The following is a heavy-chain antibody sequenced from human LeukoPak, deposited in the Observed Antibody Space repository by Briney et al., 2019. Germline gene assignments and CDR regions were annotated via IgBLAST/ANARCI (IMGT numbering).Heavy chain of an antibody. CDR1: GGSISSSSYY. Sequence: PSETLSLTCTVSGGSISSSSYYWGWIRQPPGKGLEWIGSIYYSGSTYYNPSLKSRVTISVDTSKNQFSLKLSSVTAADTAVYYRARPFAIGWFDPWGQGTLVTVSS. CDR3: ARPFAIGWFDP. J-gene: IGHJ5*02. V-gene: IGHV4-39*01. CDR2: IYYSGST. D-gene: IGHD2-21*01.